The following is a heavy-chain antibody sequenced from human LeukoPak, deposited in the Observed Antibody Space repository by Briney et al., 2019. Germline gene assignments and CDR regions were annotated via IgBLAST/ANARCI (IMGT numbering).Heavy chain of an antibody. CDR3: ARGGRGSAAVVAPRSFDI. Sequence: TGGSLRLSCEASGFTVSSTHMVWVRQAPGKGLEWVSVTYTGGNSYYAGPVQGRFIISRDISKNTLYLQMNNLRAEDSALYYCARGGRGSAAVVAPRSFDIWGQGTMVTVSS. V-gene: IGHV3-53*01. CDR1: GFTVSSTH. D-gene: IGHD3-22*01. J-gene: IGHJ3*02. CDR2: TYTGGNS.